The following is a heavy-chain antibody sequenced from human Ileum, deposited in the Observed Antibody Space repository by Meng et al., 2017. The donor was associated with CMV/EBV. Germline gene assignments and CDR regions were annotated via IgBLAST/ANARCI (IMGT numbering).Heavy chain of an antibody. J-gene: IGHJ4*02. D-gene: IGHD3-16*02. CDR1: GFRVRNNY. V-gene: IGHV3-66*02. CDR2: IYPGRST. Sequence: LNCAASGFRVRNNYMGRVRPAPGKRLEWVSAIYPGRSTYFADSVKGRFTISRDNSKTMLYLQMNSLRAEYTAVYYCARGGLVVIFDNWGQGTLVTVSS. CDR3: ARGGLVVIFDN.